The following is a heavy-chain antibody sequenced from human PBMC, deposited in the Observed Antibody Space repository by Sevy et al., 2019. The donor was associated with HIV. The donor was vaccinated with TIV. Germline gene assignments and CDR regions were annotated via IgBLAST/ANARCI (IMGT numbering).Heavy chain of an antibody. CDR2: ISTYNGNT. D-gene: IGHD2-2*01. Sequence: FNNRRASVKVSCRASGYTFSTYYITWLRQAPGQGLEWMGWISTYNGNTQLAQKFQGRVTMSTDTYTSTANMEVRSLKSDDTAVYYCARERRDIELVPAVEYFFDYWGQGTLVTVSS. V-gene: IGHV1-18*01. J-gene: IGHJ4*02. CDR3: ARERRDIELVPAVEYFFDY. CDR1: GYTFSTYY.